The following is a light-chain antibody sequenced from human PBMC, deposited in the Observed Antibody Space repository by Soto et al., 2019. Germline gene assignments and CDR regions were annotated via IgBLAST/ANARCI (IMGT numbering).Light chain of an antibody. Sequence: EIVMTQSPATLSVSPGERATLSCRASQSVSTNLAWYQHKPGQAPRLLIYGASTRATGIPASFSGSGSGTEFTLTISSLQSEDFAVYYCQHYNNWPPWTFGQGTKVDIK. CDR3: QHYNNWPPWT. J-gene: IGKJ1*01. V-gene: IGKV3-15*01. CDR1: QSVSTN. CDR2: GAS.